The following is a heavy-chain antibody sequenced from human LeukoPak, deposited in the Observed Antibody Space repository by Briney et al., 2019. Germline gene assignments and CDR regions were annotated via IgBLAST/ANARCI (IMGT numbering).Heavy chain of an antibody. Sequence: GGSLRLSCAASGFTVSSNYMSWVRQAPGKGLEWVSVIYSGGSTYYADSVKGRFTISRDNSKNTLYLQMNSLRAEDTAVYYCARAEPYQPLPDYWGQGTLVTVSS. CDR2: IYSGGST. CDR3: ARAEPYQPLPDY. V-gene: IGHV3-53*01. CDR1: GFTVSSNY. J-gene: IGHJ4*02. D-gene: IGHD2-2*01.